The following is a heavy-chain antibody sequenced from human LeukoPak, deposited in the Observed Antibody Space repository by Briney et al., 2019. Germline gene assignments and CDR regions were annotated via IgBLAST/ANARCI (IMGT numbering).Heavy chain of an antibody. CDR1: GYTFTSYY. Sequence: ASVKVSCKASGYTFTSYYMHWVRQAPGQGLEWMGIINPSGGSTSYAQKFQGRVTMTRDTSTSTVYMELSSLRSEDTAVYYCASGTYYYDSSGYNFDYWGQGTLVTVSS. J-gene: IGHJ4*02. CDR3: ASGTYYYDSSGYNFDY. D-gene: IGHD3-22*01. V-gene: IGHV1-46*01. CDR2: INPSGGST.